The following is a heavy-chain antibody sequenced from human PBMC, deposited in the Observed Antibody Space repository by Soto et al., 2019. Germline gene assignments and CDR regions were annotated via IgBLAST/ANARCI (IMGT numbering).Heavy chain of an antibody. V-gene: IGHV3-15*07. J-gene: IGHJ5*02. Sequence: GGSLRLSCAASGFTFTNAWMVWVRQAPGKGLEWVGRIKSKADGGTTDYAAPVKGRFTFSRDDSKNTLYLQMNSLKTEDTAVYYCTTCLTAAPRRFDPWGQGTLVTVSS. CDR3: TTCLTAAPRRFDP. CDR1: GFTFTNAW. CDR2: IKSKADGGTT. D-gene: IGHD2-21*02.